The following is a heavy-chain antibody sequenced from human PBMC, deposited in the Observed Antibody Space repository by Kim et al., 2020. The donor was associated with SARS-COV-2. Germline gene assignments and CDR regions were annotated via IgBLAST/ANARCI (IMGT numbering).Heavy chain of an antibody. V-gene: IGHV3-9*01. CDR2: ISWNSGSI. Sequence: GGSLRLSCAASGFTFGDYAMHWVRQAPGKGLEWVSGISWNSGSIGYADSVKGRFTISRDNAKNSLYLQMNSLRAEDTALYYCAKGYNWNYGIDYWGQGTLVTVSS. CDR3: AKGYNWNYGIDY. CDR1: GFTFGDYA. D-gene: IGHD1-7*01. J-gene: IGHJ4*02.